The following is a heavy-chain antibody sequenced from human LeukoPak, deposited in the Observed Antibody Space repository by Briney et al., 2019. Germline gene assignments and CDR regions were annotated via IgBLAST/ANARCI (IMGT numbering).Heavy chain of an antibody. CDR2: IRYDGSYK. Sequence: GGSLRLSCAASEFSFSDYGMHWVRQAPGKGLEWVTFIRYDGSYKYYANSMKGRFTISRDNSKNTLYLQMNSLRAEDTAVYYCAKDLVAADRYYFDYWGQGTLVTVSS. J-gene: IGHJ4*02. CDR3: AKDLVAADRYYFDY. V-gene: IGHV3-30*02. CDR1: EFSFSDYG. D-gene: IGHD6-13*01.